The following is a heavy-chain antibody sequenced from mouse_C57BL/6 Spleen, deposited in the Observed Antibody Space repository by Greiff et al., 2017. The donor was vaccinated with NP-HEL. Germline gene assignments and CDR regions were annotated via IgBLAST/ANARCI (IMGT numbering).Heavy chain of an antibody. Sequence: EVHLVESGGGLVKPGGSLKLSCAASGFTFSDYGMHWVRQAPEKGLEWVAYISSGSSTIYYADTVKGRFTISRDNAKNTLFLQMTSLRSEDTAMYYCARGTGTTYFDYWGQGTTLTVSS. V-gene: IGHV5-17*01. CDR2: ISSGSSTI. J-gene: IGHJ2*01. CDR1: GFTFSDYG. D-gene: IGHD4-1*01. CDR3: ARGTGTTYFDY.